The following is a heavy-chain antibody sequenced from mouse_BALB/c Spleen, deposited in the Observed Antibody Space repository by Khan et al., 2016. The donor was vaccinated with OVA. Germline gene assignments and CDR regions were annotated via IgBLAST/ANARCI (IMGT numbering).Heavy chain of an antibody. CDR2: VSTGGGYT. J-gene: IGHJ3*01. CDR3: ARLAYYLVRGGFAY. CDR1: GFTFSTYG. Sequence: EVNVVESGGDLVKPGGSLKLSCAASGFTFSTYGMSWVRQTPDKRLEWVATVSTGGGYTYYPDSVKGRFTISRDNAKNTLYLQMSSLKSEDTAMFFCARLAYYLVRGGFAYWGQGTPVTVSA. V-gene: IGHV5-6*01. D-gene: IGHD1-1*01.